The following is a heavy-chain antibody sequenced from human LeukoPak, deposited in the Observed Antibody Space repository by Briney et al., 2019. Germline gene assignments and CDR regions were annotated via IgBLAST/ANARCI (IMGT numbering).Heavy chain of an antibody. CDR3: ASYYSSSWSRVGYFDY. D-gene: IGHD6-13*01. CDR1: GFTFSSYA. Sequence: GGSLRLSCAASGFTFSSYAMSWVRQAPGKGLEWVSAISGSGGSTYYADSVKGRFTISRDNSKNTLYLQMNSLRAEDAAVYYCASYYSSSWSRVGYFDYWGQGTLVTVSS. CDR2: ISGSGGST. J-gene: IGHJ4*02. V-gene: IGHV3-23*01.